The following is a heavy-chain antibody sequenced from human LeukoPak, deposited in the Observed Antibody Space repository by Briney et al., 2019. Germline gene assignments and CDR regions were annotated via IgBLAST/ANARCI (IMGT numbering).Heavy chain of an antibody. J-gene: IGHJ6*03. CDR3: ARGVVRGNYYYYYMDV. CDR1: GYTFTSYD. Sequence: ASVKVSCKASGYTFTSYDINWVRQATGQGLEWMGWTNPNSGNTGYAQKFQGRVTITRNTSISTAYMELSRLRSEDTAVDYCARGVVRGNYYYYYMDVWGKGTTVTVSS. V-gene: IGHV1-8*01. D-gene: IGHD2-15*01. CDR2: TNPNSGNT.